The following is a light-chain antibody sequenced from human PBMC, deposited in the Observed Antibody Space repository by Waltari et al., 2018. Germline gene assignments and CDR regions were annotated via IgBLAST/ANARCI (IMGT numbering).Light chain of an antibody. CDR1: QSVSSN. V-gene: IGKV3-15*01. Sequence: EIVMTQSPDTLSVSPGERATFSCRASQSVSSNLAWYQQKPGQAPRLLIYEASTRATSIPARFRCSVSETDFTLTISSLQSEDSAVYYCHQYNHCPPISFVQGTRLEIK. J-gene: IGKJ5*01. CDR3: HQYNHCPPIS. CDR2: EAS.